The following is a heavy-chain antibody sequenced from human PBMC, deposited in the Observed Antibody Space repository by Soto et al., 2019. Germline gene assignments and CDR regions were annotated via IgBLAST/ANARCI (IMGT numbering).Heavy chain of an antibody. CDR1: GYSFTTFR. CDR2: IHPGNSDT. V-gene: IGHV5-51*01. D-gene: IGHD6-19*01. J-gene: IGHJ4*02. CDR3: ARQSLPVAPYDV. Sequence: LGESLKISCKGSGYSFTTFRIAWVRQMPGKGLEWMGIIHPGNSDTRYSPSFQGQVTMSVDRSINTAYMQWSSLKASDTAMYYCARQSLPVAPYDVWGQGTLVTVSS.